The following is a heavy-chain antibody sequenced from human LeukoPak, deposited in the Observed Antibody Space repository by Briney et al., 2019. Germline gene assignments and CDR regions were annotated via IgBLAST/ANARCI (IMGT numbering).Heavy chain of an antibody. CDR3: ARVTIYCSSTSCYDWFDP. CDR2: IIPIFGTA. J-gene: IGHJ5*02. CDR1: GGTFSSYA. Sequence: SVKVSCKASGGTFSSYAISWVRQAPGQGLEWMGGIIPIFGTANYAQKFQGRVTITADESTSTAYMELSSLRSEDTAVYYCARVTIYCSSTSCYDWFDPWGQGTLVTVSS. D-gene: IGHD2-2*01. V-gene: IGHV1-69*13.